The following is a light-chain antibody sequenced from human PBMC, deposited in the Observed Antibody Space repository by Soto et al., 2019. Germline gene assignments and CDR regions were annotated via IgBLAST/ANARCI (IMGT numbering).Light chain of an antibody. J-gene: IGKJ2*01. V-gene: IGKV3-15*01. CDR2: GAS. Sequence: EIVMTQSPATLSVSPGERATLSCRASQSVSRNLAWYQQKPGQAPRLLIYGASTRATGIPARFSGSESGTEFTLTISSLQSEDFAVYYCQQYNNWPYTFGQGTKLEIK. CDR1: QSVSRN. CDR3: QQYNNWPYT.